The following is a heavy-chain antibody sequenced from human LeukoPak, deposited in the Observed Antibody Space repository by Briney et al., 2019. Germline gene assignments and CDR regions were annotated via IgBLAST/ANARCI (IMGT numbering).Heavy chain of an antibody. Sequence: ASVKVSCKASGYTFTSYYMHWVRQAPGQGLEWMGIINPSGGSTSYAQKFQGRVTMTRDTSTSTVYMELSSLRSEDTAVYYCARVRSGVPAAYWYFDYWGQGTLVTVS. V-gene: IGHV1-46*01. CDR3: ARVRSGVPAAYWYFDY. CDR1: GYTFTSYY. CDR2: INPSGGST. D-gene: IGHD2-2*01. J-gene: IGHJ4*02.